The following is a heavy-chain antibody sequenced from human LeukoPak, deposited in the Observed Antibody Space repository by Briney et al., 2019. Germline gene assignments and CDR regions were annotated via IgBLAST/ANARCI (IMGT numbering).Heavy chain of an antibody. J-gene: IGHJ4*02. D-gene: IGHD3-3*01. CDR2: INSDGSST. Sequence: PGGSLRLSCAASGFTLSSYWMHWVRQAPGKGLVWVSRINSDGSSTSYADSVKGRFTISRDNAKNTLYLQMNSLRAEDTAVYYCARDRRYDFWVLDYWGQGTLVTVSS. V-gene: IGHV3-74*01. CDR3: ARDRRYDFWVLDY. CDR1: GFTLSSYW.